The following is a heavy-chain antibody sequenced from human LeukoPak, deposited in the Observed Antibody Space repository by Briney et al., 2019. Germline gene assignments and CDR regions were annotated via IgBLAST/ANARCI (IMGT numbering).Heavy chain of an antibody. J-gene: IGHJ4*02. Sequence: GESLKISCKGFGFTFTNNWIGWVRQKPGKGLEWMGIIYLGDSDVRYSPSFQGQVTISADKSTTTAYLQRSSLKASDTAMYYCARHPSFYSGWPLDYWGQGTLVTVSS. V-gene: IGHV5-51*01. D-gene: IGHD6-19*01. CDR1: GFTFTNNW. CDR2: IYLGDSDV. CDR3: ARHPSFYSGWPLDY.